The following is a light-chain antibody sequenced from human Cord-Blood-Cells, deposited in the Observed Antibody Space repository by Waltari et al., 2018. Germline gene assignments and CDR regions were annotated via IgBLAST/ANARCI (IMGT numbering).Light chain of an antibody. J-gene: IGLJ1*01. CDR3: SSYTSSSLYV. CDR2: EVS. CDR1: SRDVGGYNY. Sequence: QSALTQPASVSGSPGQSITISCTGTSRDVGGYNYVSWYQQHPGQAPKLRIYEVSNRPSGVSNRFSGSKSGNTASLTISGLQAEDEADYYCSSYTSSSLYVFGTGTKVTVL. V-gene: IGLV2-14*01.